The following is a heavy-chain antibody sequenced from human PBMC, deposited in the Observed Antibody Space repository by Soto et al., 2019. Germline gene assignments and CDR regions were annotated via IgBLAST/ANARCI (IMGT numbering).Heavy chain of an antibody. CDR3: AKAMRQPSDLEGIDY. CDR1: GFTFITYA. V-gene: IGHV3-23*01. J-gene: IGHJ4*02. CDR2: VTASGRTT. D-gene: IGHD1-1*01. Sequence: PGGSLRLSCAGTGFTFITYAMNWVRQAPGKGLEWVSTVTASGRTTYYSDSVEGRFTISRDNSKNTVYLEMSSLRVNDTAVYYCAKAMRQPSDLEGIDYWGQGTLVTVSS.